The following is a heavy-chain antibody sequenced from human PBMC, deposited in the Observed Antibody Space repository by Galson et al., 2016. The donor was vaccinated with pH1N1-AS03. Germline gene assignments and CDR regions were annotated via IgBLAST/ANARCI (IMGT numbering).Heavy chain of an antibody. CDR3: ARDRGSGYDLFDYYYGMDV. Sequence: SVKVSCKASGYTLTRYYMHWVRQAPGQGLEWMGIIDPSGGPTTYAQKFQGRVTITRDTSASTAYMELSSLRSEDTAVYYCARDRGSGYDLFDYYYGMDVWGQGTTVTVSS. CDR2: IDPSGGPT. D-gene: IGHD5-12*01. J-gene: IGHJ6*02. CDR1: GYTLTRYY. V-gene: IGHV1-46*01.